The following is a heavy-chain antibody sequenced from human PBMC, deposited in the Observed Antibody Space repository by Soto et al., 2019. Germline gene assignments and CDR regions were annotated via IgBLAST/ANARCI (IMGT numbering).Heavy chain of an antibody. Sequence: QLQLVQSGAEVKKPGSSVKVSCKASGGTFSSYAISWVRQAPGQGLEWMGGIIPIFGTANYAQKFQGRVTITADESTSTAYMELSSLRSEDTAVYYCARDPNSSSWYEWGWFDPWGQGTLVTVSS. CDR1: GGTFSSYA. CDR3: ARDPNSSSWYEWGWFDP. J-gene: IGHJ5*02. D-gene: IGHD6-13*01. CDR2: IIPIFGTA. V-gene: IGHV1-69*01.